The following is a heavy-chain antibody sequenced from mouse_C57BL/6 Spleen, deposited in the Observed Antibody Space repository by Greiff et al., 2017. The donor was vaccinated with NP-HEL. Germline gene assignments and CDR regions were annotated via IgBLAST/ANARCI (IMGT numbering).Heavy chain of an antibody. J-gene: IGHJ2*01. CDR1: GYAFSSSW. CDR2: IYPGDGDT. V-gene: IGHV1-82*01. Sequence: VQVVESGPELVKPGASVKISCKASGYAFSSSWMNWVKQRPGKGLEWIGRIYPGDGDTNYNGKFKGKATLTADKSSSTAYMQLSSLTSEDSAVYFCARSAYYGSSFDYWGQGTTLTVSS. CDR3: ARSAYYGSSFDY. D-gene: IGHD1-1*01.